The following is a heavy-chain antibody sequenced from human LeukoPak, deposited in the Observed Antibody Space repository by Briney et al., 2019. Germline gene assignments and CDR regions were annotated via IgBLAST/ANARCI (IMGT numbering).Heavy chain of an antibody. V-gene: IGHV3-23*01. CDR1: GFTFISYA. CDR3: AKESQHYYDSSGYGY. D-gene: IGHD3-22*01. CDR2: ISGSGGST. Sequence: PGGSLRLSCAASGFTFISYAMSWVRQAPGKGLEWVSAISGSGGSTYYADSVKGRFTISRDNSKNTLYLQMNSLRAEDTAVYYCAKESQHYYDSSGYGYWGQGTLVTVSS. J-gene: IGHJ4*02.